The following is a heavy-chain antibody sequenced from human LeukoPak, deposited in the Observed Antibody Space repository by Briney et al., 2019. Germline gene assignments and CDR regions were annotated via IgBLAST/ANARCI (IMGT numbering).Heavy chain of an antibody. CDR2: ISGSGGST. CDR1: GFTFSSYA. D-gene: IGHD6-19*01. J-gene: IGHJ4*02. CDR3: AKDIAVRIYYFDY. V-gene: IGHV3-23*01. Sequence: PGGSLRLSCAASGFTFSSYAMSCVRQAPGKGLEWVSAISGSGGSTYYADSVKGRFTISRDNSKNTLYLKMNSLRAEDTAVYYCAKDIAVRIYYFDYWGQGTLVTVSS.